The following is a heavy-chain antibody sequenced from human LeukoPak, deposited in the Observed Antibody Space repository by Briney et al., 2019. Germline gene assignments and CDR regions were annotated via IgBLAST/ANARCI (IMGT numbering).Heavy chain of an antibody. D-gene: IGHD2-2*01. CDR3: AREYCSSTSCYWGGFGYYYYGMDV. Sequence: GGSLRLSRAASGFTFSSYGMHWVRQAPGKGLEWVAVIWYDGSNKYYADSVKGRFTISRDNSKNTLYLQMNSLRAEDTAVYYCAREYCSSTSCYWGGFGYYYYGMDVWGQGTTVTVSS. CDR2: IWYDGSNK. V-gene: IGHV3-33*01. J-gene: IGHJ6*02. CDR1: GFTFSSYG.